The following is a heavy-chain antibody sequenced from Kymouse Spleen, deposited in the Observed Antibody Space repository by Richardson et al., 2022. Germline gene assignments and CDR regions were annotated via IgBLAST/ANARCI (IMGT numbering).Heavy chain of an antibody. CDR1: GFTFDDYA. Sequence: EVQLVESGGGLVQPGRSLRLSCAASGFTFDDYAMHWVRQAPGKGLEWVSGISWNSGSIGYADSVKGRFTISRDNAKNSLYLQMNSLRAEDTALYYCAKDTS*AAAGTGLLGPGNPGHRLL. CDR2: ISWNSGSI. CDR3: AKDTS*AAAGTGL. D-gene: IGHD6-13*01. V-gene: IGHV3-9*01. J-gene: IGHJ4*02.